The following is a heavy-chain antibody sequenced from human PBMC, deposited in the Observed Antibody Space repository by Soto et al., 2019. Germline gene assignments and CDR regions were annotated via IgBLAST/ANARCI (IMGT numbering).Heavy chain of an antibody. Sequence: GGSLRLSCAASGFTFSSYAMSWVRQAPGKGLEWVSAISGSGGSTYYADSVKGRFTISRDNSKNTLYLQMNSLRAEDTAVYYCAKGYGSGSQLSWFDPWGQGTLVTLSS. D-gene: IGHD3-10*01. CDR2: ISGSGGST. J-gene: IGHJ5*02. V-gene: IGHV3-23*01. CDR3: AKGYGSGSQLSWFDP. CDR1: GFTFSSYA.